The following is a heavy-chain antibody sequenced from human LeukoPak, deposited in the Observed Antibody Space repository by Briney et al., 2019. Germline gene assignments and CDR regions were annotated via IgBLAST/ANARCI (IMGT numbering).Heavy chain of an antibody. V-gene: IGHV3-23*01. Sequence: GESLRLSCAASRFTFSSYAMSWVRQAPGKGLEWVSAISGSGGTTYNADSVKGRFAISRDNSKNTLYLQLNSLRAEDTAVYYCAKGAGNFDWSYHDYWGQGTLVTVSS. J-gene: IGHJ4*02. CDR3: AKGAGNFDWSYHDY. CDR2: ISGSGGTT. D-gene: IGHD3-9*01. CDR1: RFTFSSYA.